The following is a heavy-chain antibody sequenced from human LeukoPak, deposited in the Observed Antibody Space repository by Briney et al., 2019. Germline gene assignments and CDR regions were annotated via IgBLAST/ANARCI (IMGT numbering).Heavy chain of an antibody. Sequence: SVRVSCKASGGTFRSYAITWVRQAPGKGLEWMGGIIPMINTPKYAQKFQGRVSITADESTSTGYMEVSSLRSEDTAVYYCAIFQGTYGDNENDYWGQGTLVTVSS. CDR2: IIPMINTP. CDR1: GGTFRSYA. V-gene: IGHV1-69*13. CDR3: AIFQGTYGDNENDY. D-gene: IGHD4-17*01. J-gene: IGHJ4*02.